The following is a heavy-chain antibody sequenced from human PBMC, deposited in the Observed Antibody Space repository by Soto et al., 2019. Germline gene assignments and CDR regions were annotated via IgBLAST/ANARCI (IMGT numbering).Heavy chain of an antibody. V-gene: IGHV3-23*01. Sequence: GGSLRLSCAASGFTFSSYGMTWVRQAPGKGLEWVSFSSATGAGTYYADSVKGRFTISRDNSKNTLYLQMTSLRADDTAVYYCAKDRRAGGNYGFYSDFWGQGXLVTVYS. CDR2: SSATGAGT. J-gene: IGHJ4*02. CDR1: GFTFSSYG. CDR3: AKDRRAGGNYGFYSDF. D-gene: IGHD1-7*01.